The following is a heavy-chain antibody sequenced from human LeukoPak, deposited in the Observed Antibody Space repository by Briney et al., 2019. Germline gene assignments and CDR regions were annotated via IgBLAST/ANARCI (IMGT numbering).Heavy chain of an antibody. D-gene: IGHD6-13*01. CDR3: AKQSAGSAAWYSLHYDF. Sequence: GGSLRLSCAASGFTLSSYAMTWVRQAPGRGLEWVSSVDGGGGGTYYADSVKGRFTISRDNSKDTLYLQMNGLRAEDTAVYFCAKQSAGSAAWYSLHYDFWGQGTLVTVST. J-gene: IGHJ4*02. V-gene: IGHV3-23*01. CDR1: GFTLSSYA. CDR2: VDGGGGGT.